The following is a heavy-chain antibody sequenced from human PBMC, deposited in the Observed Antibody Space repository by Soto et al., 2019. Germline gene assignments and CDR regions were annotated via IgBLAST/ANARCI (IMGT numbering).Heavy chain of an antibody. CDR1: GFTFSSYA. CDR2: ISYDGSNK. CDR3: ARDLYAGY. Sequence: GGSLRLSCAASGFTFSSYAMHWVRQAPGKGLEWVAVISYDGSNKYYADSVKGRFTISRDNSKNTLYLQVNSLRAEDTAVYYCARDLYAGYWGQGTLVTVSS. J-gene: IGHJ4*02. V-gene: IGHV3-30-3*01. D-gene: IGHD3-16*01.